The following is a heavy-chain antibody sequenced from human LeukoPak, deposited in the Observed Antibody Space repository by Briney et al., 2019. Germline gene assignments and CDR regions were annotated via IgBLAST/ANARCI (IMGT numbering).Heavy chain of an antibody. V-gene: IGHV3-48*01. Sequence: GGSLRLSCAASGFTLSSYSMNWVRQAPGKGLEWITYSSFSGDITCYADSVKGRFTTSRDNGKNSLYLQMNSLRVDDTAVYYCARDQGATGEPDYWGQGTLVTVSS. CDR2: SSFSGDIT. J-gene: IGHJ4*02. CDR1: GFTLSSYS. CDR3: ARDQGATGEPDY. D-gene: IGHD7-27*01.